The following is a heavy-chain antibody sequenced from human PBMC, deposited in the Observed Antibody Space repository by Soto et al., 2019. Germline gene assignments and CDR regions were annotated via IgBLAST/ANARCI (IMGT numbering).Heavy chain of an antibody. CDR2: ISSSGSTI. J-gene: IGHJ6*02. CDR3: ARDYWDYEIGFYGMDV. CDR1: GFTFSDYY. Sequence: GGSLRLSCAASGFTFSDYYMSWIRQAPGKGLEWVSYISSSGSTIYYADSVKGRFTISRDNAKNSLYLQMNSLRSEDTAVYYCARDYWDYEIGFYGMDVWGQGTTVTVSS. V-gene: IGHV3-11*01. D-gene: IGHD3-9*01.